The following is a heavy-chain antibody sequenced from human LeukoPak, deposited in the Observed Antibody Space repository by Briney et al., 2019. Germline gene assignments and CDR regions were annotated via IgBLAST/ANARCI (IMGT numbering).Heavy chain of an antibody. Sequence: PSETLSLTCTVSGGSISSSSYYWGWIRQPPGKGLEWIGSIYYSGSTYYNPSLKSRVTISVDTSKNQFSLKLSSVTTADTAVYYCARDGVGAFDYWGQGTLVTVSS. V-gene: IGHV4-39*02. CDR3: ARDGVGAFDY. J-gene: IGHJ4*02. D-gene: IGHD1-26*01. CDR2: IYYSGST. CDR1: GGSISSSSYY.